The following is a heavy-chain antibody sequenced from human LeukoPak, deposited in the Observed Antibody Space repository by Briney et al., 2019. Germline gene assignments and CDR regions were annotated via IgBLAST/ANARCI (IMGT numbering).Heavy chain of an antibody. CDR1: GFTFTDFY. D-gene: IGHD3-16*02. J-gene: IGHJ4*02. CDR2: IKQDGSEK. CDR3: ARESNDYVWGSYRYRSLYFDY. Sequence: GGSLRLSCAASGFTFTDFYMSWVRQAPGKGLEWVANIKQDGSEKYYVDSVKGRFTISRDNAKNSLYLQMNGLRAEDTAVYYCARESNDYVWGSYRYRSLYFDYWGQGTLVTVSS. V-gene: IGHV3-7*01.